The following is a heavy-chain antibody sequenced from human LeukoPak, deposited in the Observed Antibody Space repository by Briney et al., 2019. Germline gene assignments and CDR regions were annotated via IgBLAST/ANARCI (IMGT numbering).Heavy chain of an antibody. CDR3: ARGAVAGTYYYYYYMDV. J-gene: IGHJ6*03. D-gene: IGHD6-19*01. CDR2: IYYSGST. Sequence: PSETLSLTCTVSGGSISSSSYYWGWIRQPPGKGLEWIGSIYYSGSTYYNPSLKSRVTISVDTSKNQFSLKLNSVTAADTAVYSCARGAVAGTYYYYYYMDVWGKGTTVTISS. CDR1: GGSISSSSYY. V-gene: IGHV4-39*07.